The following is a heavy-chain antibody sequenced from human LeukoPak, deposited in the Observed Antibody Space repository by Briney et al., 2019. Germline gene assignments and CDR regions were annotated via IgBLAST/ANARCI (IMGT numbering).Heavy chain of an antibody. D-gene: IGHD2-2*01. V-gene: IGHV4-4*09. Sequence: PSETLSLTCTVSGGSISSYYRSWIRQPPGKGLGWIGYIYTSGSTNYNPSLKSRVTISVDTSKNQFSLKLSSVTAADTAVYYCARQGLSSSTGFDYWGQGTLVTVSS. CDR2: IYTSGST. CDR1: GGSISSYY. J-gene: IGHJ4*02. CDR3: ARQGLSSSTGFDY.